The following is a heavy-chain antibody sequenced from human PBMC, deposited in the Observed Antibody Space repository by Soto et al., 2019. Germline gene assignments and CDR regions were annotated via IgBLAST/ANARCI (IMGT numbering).Heavy chain of an antibody. J-gene: IGHJ4*02. CDR2: IYSGGDT. V-gene: IGHV3-66*01. CDR3: ATRMTTAPY. CDR1: GFAVSANY. Sequence: EAHLVGSGGGLVQPGGSLRLSGAASGFAVSANYLSWVRQAPGKGLERVSLIYSGGDTDYADSVRGRFTISRDNSKTTLYLQLNSLKAEDTAVYYCATRMTTAPYWGQGAVVNVSS. D-gene: IGHD4-17*01.